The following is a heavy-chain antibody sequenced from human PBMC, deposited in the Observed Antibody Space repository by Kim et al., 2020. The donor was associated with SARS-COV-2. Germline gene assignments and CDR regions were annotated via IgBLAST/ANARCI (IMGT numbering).Heavy chain of an antibody. CDR3: TSGASGFDP. CDR2: SRT. J-gene: IGHJ5*02. D-gene: IGHD3-3*01. V-gene: IGHV3-74*01. Sequence: SRTYYADSVKGRFTISRANAKNTLYLQMNSLRVEDTAFYYCTSGASGFDPWGQGTLVTVSS.